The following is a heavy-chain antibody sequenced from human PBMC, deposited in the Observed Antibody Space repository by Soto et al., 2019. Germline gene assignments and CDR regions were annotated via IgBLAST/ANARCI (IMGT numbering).Heavy chain of an antibody. J-gene: IGHJ4*02. V-gene: IGHV3-48*02. CDR2: ISSSSSTI. D-gene: IGHD1-7*01. CDR3: MSRRELLPTED. Sequence: EVQLVESGGGLVQPGGSLRLSCAASGFTFSGYSLDWVRQAPGKGLEWISYISSSSSTIYYADSVKGRFTISRDNAKNSLYLQMNSPRDEDTAVYYCMSRRELLPTEDWGQGTLVTVSS. CDR1: GFTFSGYS.